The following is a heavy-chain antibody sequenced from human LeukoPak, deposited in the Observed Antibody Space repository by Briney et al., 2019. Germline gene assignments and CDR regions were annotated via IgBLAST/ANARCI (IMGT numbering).Heavy chain of an antibody. J-gene: IGHJ4*02. V-gene: IGHV3-30-3*01. CDR2: ISYDGSHI. CDR3: APDLRGSDWSVDD. D-gene: IGHD3-9*01. Sequence: PGGSLRLSCAVSGFTFSHYAFHWVRQAPGEGLEWVAVISYDGSHIYYADSVKGRFTISRDKSKNTLYLQMNSLRVGDTARYYCAPDLRGSDWSVDDWGQGTRVTVSS. CDR1: GFTFSHYA.